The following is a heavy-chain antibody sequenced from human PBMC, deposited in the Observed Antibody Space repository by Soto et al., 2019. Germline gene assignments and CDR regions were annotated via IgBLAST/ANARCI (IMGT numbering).Heavy chain of an antibody. Sequence: QLQLQESGSGLVKPSQTLSLTCGVSGGSISSGDYSWSWIRQSPGKGLEWIGHIYHSGNTYYNPSLKSRVTISVDRSKNRCSLKLSSVTAADTAVYYCARANYYDSSGYFGPLDYWGQGTLVTVSS. CDR1: GGSISSGDYS. D-gene: IGHD3-22*01. CDR2: IYHSGNT. V-gene: IGHV4-30-2*06. CDR3: ARANYYDSSGYFGPLDY. J-gene: IGHJ4*02.